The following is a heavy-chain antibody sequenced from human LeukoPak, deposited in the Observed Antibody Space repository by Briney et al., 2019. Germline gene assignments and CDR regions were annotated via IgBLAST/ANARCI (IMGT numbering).Heavy chain of an antibody. CDR2: INHSGYT. Sequence: SETLPLTCAVSGVSFDDYYWSWVRQTPGKGLEWIGEINHSGYTNDSPSLKSRVTLSIDTSRKQFSLNLRSVTVADADIYYCTRMTTGHDYWGQGTLVTVSS. V-gene: IGHV4-34*01. CDR3: TRMTTGHDY. J-gene: IGHJ4*02. D-gene: IGHD4-17*01. CDR1: GVSFDDYY.